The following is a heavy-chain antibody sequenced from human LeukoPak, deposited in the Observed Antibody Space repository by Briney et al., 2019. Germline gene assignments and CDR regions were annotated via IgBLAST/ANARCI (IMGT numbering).Heavy chain of an antibody. CDR3: ARDYYDSPDAFDI. CDR1: GFTFSSYS. D-gene: IGHD3-22*01. CDR2: ISSSSSYI. J-gene: IGHJ3*02. Sequence: GSLRLSCAVSGFTFSSYSMNWVRQAPGKGLEWVSSISSSSSYIYYADSVKGRFTISRDNAKNSLYLQMNSLRAEDTAVYYCARDYYDSPDAFDIWGQGTMVTVSS. V-gene: IGHV3-21*01.